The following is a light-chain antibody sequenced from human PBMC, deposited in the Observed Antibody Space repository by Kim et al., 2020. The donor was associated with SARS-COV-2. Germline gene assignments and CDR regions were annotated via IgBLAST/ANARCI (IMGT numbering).Light chain of an antibody. Sequence: VAVGQTVRITCQGDSLRKYYTTWYQQKPRQAPVLVIYAKDKRPSGVPDRFSGSTSGNTASLTITGAQAADEADYYCTSRDSRGKVVFGGGTKFTVL. J-gene: IGLJ2*01. CDR1: SLRKYY. V-gene: IGLV3-19*01. CDR2: AKD. CDR3: TSRDSRGKVV.